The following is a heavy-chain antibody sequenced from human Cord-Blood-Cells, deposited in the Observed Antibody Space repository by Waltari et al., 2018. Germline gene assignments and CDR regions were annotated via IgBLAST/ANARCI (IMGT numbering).Heavy chain of an antibody. CDR2: ISAYNGNT. V-gene: IGHV1-18*01. CDR3: ARDLHGYREKDAFDI. Sequence: QVQLVQSGAEVKKPGASVKVSCTASGYTFTSYGISWVRQAPGQGLEWMGWISAYNGNTNYAQKLQGRVTMTTDTATSTAYMGLRSLRSDDTAVYYCARDLHGYREKDAFDIWGQGTMVTVSS. J-gene: IGHJ3*02. CDR1: GYTFTSYG. D-gene: IGHD5-12*01.